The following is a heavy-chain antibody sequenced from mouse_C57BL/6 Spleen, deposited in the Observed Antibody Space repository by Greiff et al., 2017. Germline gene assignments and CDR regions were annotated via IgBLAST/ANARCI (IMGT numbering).Heavy chain of an antibody. Sequence: QVQLKQSGAELVRPGASVKLSCKASGYTFTDYYINWVKQRPGQGLEWIARIYPGSGNTYYNEKFKGKATLTAEKSSSTAYMQLSSLTSEDSAVYFCARCRSNYEAWFAYWGQGTLVTVSA. D-gene: IGHD2-5*01. V-gene: IGHV1-76*01. CDR2: IYPGSGNT. CDR1: GYTFTDYY. CDR3: ARCRSNYEAWFAY. J-gene: IGHJ3*01.